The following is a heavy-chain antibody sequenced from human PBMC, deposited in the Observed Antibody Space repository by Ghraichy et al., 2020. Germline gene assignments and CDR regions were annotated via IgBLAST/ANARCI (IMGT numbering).Heavy chain of an antibody. D-gene: IGHD3-22*01. J-gene: IGHJ2*01. V-gene: IGHV4-34*01. Sequence: SQTLSLTCAVYGGSFSGYYWSWIRQPPGKGLEWIGEINHSGSTNYNPSLKSRVTISVDTSKNQFSLKLSSVTAADTAVYYCARLGWGSHYYDSDYWYFDLWGRGTLVTVSS. CDR1: GGSFSGYY. CDR3: ARLGWGSHYYDSDYWYFDL. CDR2: INHSGST.